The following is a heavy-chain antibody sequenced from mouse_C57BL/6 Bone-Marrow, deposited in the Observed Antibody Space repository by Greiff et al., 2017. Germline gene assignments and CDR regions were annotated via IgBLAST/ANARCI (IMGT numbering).Heavy chain of an antibody. CDR3: ARLGPYYFDY. Sequence: EVKLMESGPGLVKPSQSLSLTCSVTGYSITSGYYWNWIRQFPGNKLEWMGYISYDGSNNYNPSLKNRISITRDTSKNQFFLKLNSVTTEDTATYYCARLGPYYFDYWGQGTTLTVSS. J-gene: IGHJ2*01. CDR2: ISYDGSN. V-gene: IGHV3-6*01. CDR1: GYSITSGYY. D-gene: IGHD1-2*01.